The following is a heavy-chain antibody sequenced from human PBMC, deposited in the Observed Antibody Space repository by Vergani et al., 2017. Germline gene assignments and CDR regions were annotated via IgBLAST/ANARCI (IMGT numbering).Heavy chain of an antibody. CDR1: GFTFSSYG. V-gene: IGHV3-33*01. Sequence: QVQLVESGGGVVQPGRSLRLSCAASGFTFSSYGMHWVRQAPGKGLEWVAVIWYDGSNKYYADSVKGRFTISRDNSKNTLYLQMNSLRAEDTAVSYCARGSRLGYYYGMDVWGQGTTVTVSS. D-gene: IGHD3-10*01. CDR2: IWYDGSNK. CDR3: ARGSRLGYYYGMDV. J-gene: IGHJ6*02.